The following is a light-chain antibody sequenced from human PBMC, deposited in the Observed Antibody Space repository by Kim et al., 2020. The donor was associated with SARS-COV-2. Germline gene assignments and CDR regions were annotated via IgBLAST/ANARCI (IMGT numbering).Light chain of an antibody. CDR1: QSISSY. V-gene: IGKV1-39*01. CDR3: QQSYSTPVA. Sequence: ASVGDRVTITCRASQSISSYLNWYQQKPGKAPKLLIYAASSLQSGVPSRFSGSGSGTDFTLTISSLQPEDFATYYCQQSYSTPVAFGQGTKVDIK. J-gene: IGKJ1*01. CDR2: AAS.